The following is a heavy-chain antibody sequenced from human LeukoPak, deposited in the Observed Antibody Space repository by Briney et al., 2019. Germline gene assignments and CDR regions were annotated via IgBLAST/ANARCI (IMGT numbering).Heavy chain of an antibody. J-gene: IGHJ4*02. CDR2: INAGNGNT. D-gene: IGHD3-22*01. CDR1: GCTFNNYA. CDR3: ATPDYYDSSGYYY. V-gene: IGHV1-3*01. Sequence: ASVKVSCKASGCTFNNYAINWVRQAPGQRLEWMGWINAGNGNTKSSQKFQGRVTFTRDTSASTAYMELGSLRSEDTAVYYCATPDYYDSSGYYYWGQGTLVTVSS.